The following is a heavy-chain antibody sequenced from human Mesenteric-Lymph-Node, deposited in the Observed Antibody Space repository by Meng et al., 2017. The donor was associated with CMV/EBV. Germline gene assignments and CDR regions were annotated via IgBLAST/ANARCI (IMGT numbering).Heavy chain of an antibody. V-gene: IGHV3-23*01. Sequence: GESLKISCVASGFSFSSHVMNWVRQAPGKGLEWVSGISGSGDTTFYADSVKGRFTISRDNSKNTLYLQMDSLSADDTAFYYCAKDSSGYYSHFDCWGQGTLVTVSS. CDR3: AKDSSGYYSHFDC. J-gene: IGHJ4*02. CDR2: ISGSGDTT. D-gene: IGHD3-22*01. CDR1: GFSFSSHV.